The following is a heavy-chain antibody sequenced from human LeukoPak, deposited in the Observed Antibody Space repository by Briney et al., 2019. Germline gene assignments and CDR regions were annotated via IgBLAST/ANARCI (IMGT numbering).Heavy chain of an antibody. CDR1: GYTFTDYS. V-gene: IGHV1-8*03. D-gene: IGHD6-19*01. CDR3: ARRAVDNSYYYYMDV. J-gene: IGHJ6*03. Sequence: ASVKVSCKASGYTFTDYSIHWVRQAPGQGLEWMGWMNPKSGNTGYAQKFQGRVTITRNTSISTAYMEVSSLRYEDTAVYYCARRAVDNSYYYYMDVWGKGTTVTVSS. CDR2: MNPKSGNT.